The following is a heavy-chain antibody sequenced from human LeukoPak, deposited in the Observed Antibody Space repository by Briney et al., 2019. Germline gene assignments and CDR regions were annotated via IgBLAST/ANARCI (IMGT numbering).Heavy chain of an antibody. CDR2: IIPISGIA. CDR1: GSTFSSYA. D-gene: IGHD2-2*02. V-gene: IGHV1-69*04. CDR3: ARDHQLVPAAIAYYGMDV. Sequence: SVKVSCKASGSTFSSYAISWVRQAPGQGLEWMGRIIPISGIANYGQKFQGRVTITADKSTSTAYMELSSLRSEDTAVYYCARDHQLVPAAIAYYGMDVWGQGTTVTVSS. J-gene: IGHJ6*02.